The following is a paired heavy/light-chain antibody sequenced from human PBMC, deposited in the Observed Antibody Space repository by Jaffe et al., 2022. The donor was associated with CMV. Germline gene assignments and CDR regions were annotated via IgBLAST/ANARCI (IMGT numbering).Light chain of an antibody. J-gene: IGKJ3*01. CDR3: QQSYSTRFT. V-gene: IGKV1-39*01. CDR1: QSISSY. CDR2: AAS. Sequence: DIQMTQSPSSLSASVGDRVTITCRASQSISSYLNWYQQKPGKAPKLLIYAASSLQSGVPSRFSGSGSGTDFTLTISSLQPEDFATYYCQQSYSTRFTFGPGTKVDIK.
Heavy chain of an antibody. V-gene: IGHV1-69*09. CDR2: IIPILGIA. J-gene: IGHJ4*02. CDR1: GGTFSSYA. Sequence: QVQLVQSGAEVKKPGSSVKVSCKASGGTFSSYAISWVRQAPGQGLEWMGRIIPILGIANYAQKFQGRVTITADKSTSTAYMELSSLRSEDTAVYYCARDEDNYGSGVHPAYFDYWGQGTLVTVSS. D-gene: IGHD3-10*01. CDR3: ARDEDNYGSGVHPAYFDY.